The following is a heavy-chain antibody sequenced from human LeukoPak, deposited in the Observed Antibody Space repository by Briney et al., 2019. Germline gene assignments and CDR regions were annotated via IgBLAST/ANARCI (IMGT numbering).Heavy chain of an antibody. J-gene: IGHJ3*01. Sequence: SGGSLRLSCGASGFTVSTNYMSWVRQAPGKGLEWVSIIYSGGSTYYADSVKGRFTISRDNSKNTLYLQMNSLRAEDTAVYYCARRRERGASDAFAFWGQGTMVTVSS. V-gene: IGHV3-66*04. CDR1: GFTVSTNY. CDR2: IYSGGST. CDR3: ARRRERGASDAFAF. D-gene: IGHD3-16*01.